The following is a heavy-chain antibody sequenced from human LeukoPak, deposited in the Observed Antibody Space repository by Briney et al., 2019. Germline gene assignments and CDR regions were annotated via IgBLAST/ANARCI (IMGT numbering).Heavy chain of an antibody. V-gene: IGHV3-21*01. J-gene: IGHJ4*02. CDR3: AKGCSSTSCYGD. CDR1: GLTFSSFT. Sequence: GGSLRLSCAASGLTFSSFTMNWVRQAPGKGLEWVSSISGSGSYIYYADSVKGRFTISRDNAKNSLYLQVNSLRAEDTAVYYCAKGCSSTSCYGDWGQGTLVTVSS. CDR2: ISGSGSYI. D-gene: IGHD2-2*01.